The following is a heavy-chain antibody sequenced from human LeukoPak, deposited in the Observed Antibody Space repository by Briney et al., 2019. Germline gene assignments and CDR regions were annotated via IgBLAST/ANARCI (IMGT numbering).Heavy chain of an antibody. CDR1: GFTFSSYG. Sequence: PGGSLRLSCAASGFTFSSYGMHWVRQAPGKGLEWVAVISYDGSNKYYADSVKGRFTISRDNSKNTLYLQMNSLRAEDTAVYYCAKDLQHYDFWSRYYYYGMDVWGQGTTVTVSS. J-gene: IGHJ6*02. CDR3: AKDLQHYDFWSRYYYYGMDV. D-gene: IGHD3-3*01. V-gene: IGHV3-30*18. CDR2: ISYDGSNK.